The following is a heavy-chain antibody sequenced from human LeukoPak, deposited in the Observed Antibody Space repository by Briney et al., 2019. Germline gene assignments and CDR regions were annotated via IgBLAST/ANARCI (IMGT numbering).Heavy chain of an antibody. CDR3: ARYDILTGYYNGGYAFDI. Sequence: ASVKVSCKASGYTFTSYGISWVRQAPGQGLEWMGWISAYNGNTNYAQKLQGRVTMTTDTSTSTAYMELRSLRSDDTAVYYCARYDILTGYYNGGYAFDIWGQGTMVTVSS. CDR2: ISAYNGNT. D-gene: IGHD3-9*01. V-gene: IGHV1-18*01. CDR1: GYTFTSYG. J-gene: IGHJ3*02.